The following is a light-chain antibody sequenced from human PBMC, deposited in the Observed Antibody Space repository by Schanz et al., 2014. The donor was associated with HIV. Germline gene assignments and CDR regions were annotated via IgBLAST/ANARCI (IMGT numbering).Light chain of an antibody. CDR3: SSYTSSSTLGV. CDR1: SSDVGGYNF. Sequence: QSALTQPASVSGSPGQSITISCTGISSDVGGYNFVSWYQQHPGKAPKLIIYDVTNRPSGVSNRFSGSKSGNTASLTISGLQAEDEADYYCSSYTSSSTLGVFGGGTKLTVL. J-gene: IGLJ2*01. CDR2: DVT. V-gene: IGLV2-14*03.